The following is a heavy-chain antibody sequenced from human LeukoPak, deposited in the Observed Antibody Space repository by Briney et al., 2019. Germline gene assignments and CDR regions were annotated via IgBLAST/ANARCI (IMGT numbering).Heavy chain of an antibody. Sequence: ASVKVSCKASGYTFTGYYMHWVRQAPGQGLEWMGWINPNSGGTYYAQKFQGRVTMTRDTSISTAYMELSRLRSDDTAVYYCAREGDSCSGGSCYLEGMDVWGQGTTVTVSS. CDR3: AREGDSCSGGSCYLEGMDV. CDR1: GYTFTGYY. J-gene: IGHJ6*02. D-gene: IGHD2-15*01. CDR2: INPNSGGT. V-gene: IGHV1-2*02.